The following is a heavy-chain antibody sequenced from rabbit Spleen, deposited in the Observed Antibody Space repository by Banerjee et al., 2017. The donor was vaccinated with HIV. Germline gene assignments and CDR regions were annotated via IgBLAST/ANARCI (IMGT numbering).Heavy chain of an antibody. Sequence: QSLEESGGGLVKPEGSLTLTCTASGIDFSGANCMCWVRQAPGKGLEWIACIYTSSGSTWYASWVNGRFTISSHNAQNTLYLQLNSLTAADTATYFCVRGASSSGYYSLWGPGTLVTVS. J-gene: IGHJ4*01. V-gene: IGHV1S43*01. CDR1: GIDFSGANC. CDR2: IYTSSGST. CDR3: VRGASSSGYYSL. D-gene: IGHD1-1*01.